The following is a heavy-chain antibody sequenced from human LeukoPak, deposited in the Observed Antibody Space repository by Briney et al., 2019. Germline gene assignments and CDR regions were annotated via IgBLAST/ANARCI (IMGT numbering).Heavy chain of an antibody. CDR1: GGSISSYY. J-gene: IGHJ4*02. CDR3: ARFCSGGSCYSGNFDY. V-gene: IGHV4-59*01. D-gene: IGHD2-15*01. CDR2: IYYSGST. Sequence: SETLSLTCTVSGGSISSYYWSWIRQPPGKGLVWIGYIYYSGSTNYNPSLKSRVTISVDTSKNQFSLKLSSVTAADTAVYYCARFCSGGSCYSGNFDYWGQGTLVTVSS.